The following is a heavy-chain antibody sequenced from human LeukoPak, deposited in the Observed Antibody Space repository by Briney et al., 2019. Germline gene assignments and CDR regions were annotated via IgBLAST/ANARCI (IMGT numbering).Heavy chain of an antibody. Sequence: GGSLRLSCAASGFTLSSYGMHWVRQAPGKGLEWVAVISYDGSNKYYADSVKGRFTISRDNSKNTLYLQMNSLRAEDTAVYYCAKATEELLWFGELFIDYWGQGTLVTVSS. CDR3: AKATEELLWFGELFIDY. CDR2: ISYDGSNK. J-gene: IGHJ4*02. D-gene: IGHD3-10*01. CDR1: GFTLSSYG. V-gene: IGHV3-30*18.